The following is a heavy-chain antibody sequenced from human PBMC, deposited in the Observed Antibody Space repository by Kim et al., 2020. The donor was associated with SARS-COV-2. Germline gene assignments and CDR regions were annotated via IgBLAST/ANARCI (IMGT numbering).Heavy chain of an antibody. Sequence: GGSLRLSCAASGFNFGSYTMRWVRQAPGKGLEWVSVIYWGGISTCYVDSVKGRFTISRDNSKNTLYLQMNSLRAEDTAVYYCAKDMFRLYRYGIDDWGQG. CDR2: IYWGGIST. CDR3: AKDMFRLYRYGIDD. D-gene: IGHD3-10*02. V-gene: IGHV3-23*03. J-gene: IGHJ4*02. CDR1: GFNFGSYT.